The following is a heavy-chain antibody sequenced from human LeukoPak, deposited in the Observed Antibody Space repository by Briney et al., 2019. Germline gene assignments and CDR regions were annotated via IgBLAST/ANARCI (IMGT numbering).Heavy chain of an antibody. Sequence: SETLYLTCTVSSDSISSDYWSWIRQPPGKVLEWIGYIYYSGSTNYNPSLKSRITISIDTSKNQFSLKLSSVTAADTAVYYCARHGDRYYYDSSGYYYWGQGTLVTVSS. CDR1: SDSISSDY. CDR3: ARHGDRYYYDSSGYYY. D-gene: IGHD3-22*01. CDR2: IYYSGST. J-gene: IGHJ4*02. V-gene: IGHV4-59*08.